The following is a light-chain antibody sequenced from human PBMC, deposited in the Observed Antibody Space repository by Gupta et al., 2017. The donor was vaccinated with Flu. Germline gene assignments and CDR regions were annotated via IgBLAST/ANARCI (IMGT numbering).Light chain of an antibody. V-gene: IGLV3-9*01. Sequence: SYELTQPLSVSVALGQTATITCGGKNFGSHNVNCYQQQSGQAPVLIIYRDGSRPSGIPDRLSGSISGDTATLTIRGAQVGDEAYYFCQVWASGTVVFGGGTKLTVL. CDR3: QVWASGTVV. J-gene: IGLJ2*01. CDR1: NFGSHN. CDR2: RDG.